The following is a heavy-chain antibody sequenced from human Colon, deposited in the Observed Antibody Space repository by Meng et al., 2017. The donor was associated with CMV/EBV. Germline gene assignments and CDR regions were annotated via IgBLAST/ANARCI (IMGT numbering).Heavy chain of an antibody. Sequence: GESLKISCVASGFTFSSHGMHWVRQAPGKGLEWVAFIQYDGSNTYQVDSVEGRFIIFRDNSKNTLYLQMNSLRAQDTAMYYCAKDRGYNDYYSYGMDVWGRGTAVTVSS. CDR1: GFTFSSHG. V-gene: IGHV3-30*02. CDR3: AKDRGYNDYYSYGMDV. CDR2: IQYDGSNT. J-gene: IGHJ6*02. D-gene: IGHD4/OR15-4a*01.